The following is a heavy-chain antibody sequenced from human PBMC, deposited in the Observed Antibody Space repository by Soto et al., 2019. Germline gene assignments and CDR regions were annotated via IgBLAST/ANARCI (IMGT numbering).Heavy chain of an antibody. CDR1: GFTFSSYG. J-gene: IGHJ4*02. D-gene: IGHD3-3*01. CDR3: AKYFREGGYYPSNFDY. V-gene: IGHV3-30*18. CDR2: ISYDGSNK. Sequence: GGSLRLSCAASGFTFSSYGMHWVRQAPGKGLEWVAVISYDGSNKYYADSVKGRFTISRANSKNTLYLQMNSLRAEDTAVYYCAKYFREGGYYPSNFDYWGQGTLVTVSS.